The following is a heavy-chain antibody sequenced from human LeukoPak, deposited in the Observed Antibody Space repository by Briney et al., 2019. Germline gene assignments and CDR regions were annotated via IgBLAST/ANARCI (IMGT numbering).Heavy chain of an antibody. V-gene: IGHV1-18*01. J-gene: IGHJ6*03. CDR1: GYTFTSYG. D-gene: IGHD3-10*01. Sequence: ATVKVSCKASGYTFTSYGISWVRQAPGQGLEWMGWISAYNGNTNYAQKLQGRVTMTTDTSTSTAYMELRSLRSDDTAVYYCARGPTGRGSRVGLDYYYYMDVWGKGTTVTVSS. CDR2: ISAYNGNT. CDR3: ARGPTGRGSRVGLDYYYYMDV.